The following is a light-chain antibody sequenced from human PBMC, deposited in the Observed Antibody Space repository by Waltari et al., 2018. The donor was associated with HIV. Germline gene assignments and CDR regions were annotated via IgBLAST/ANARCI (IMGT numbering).Light chain of an antibody. CDR2: QDV. V-gene: IGLV3-25*03. J-gene: IGLJ2*01. Sequence: SYDLTQAPSVSVTPGQTAKIPCSGDALSRHFVYWYRQKPGQAPMMIIFQDVQRPSGIPARFSASTSGTIATLTISEVQAEDEADYYCQSAHNSHTIFGGGTKLTVL. CDR3: QSAHNSHTI. CDR1: ALSRHF.